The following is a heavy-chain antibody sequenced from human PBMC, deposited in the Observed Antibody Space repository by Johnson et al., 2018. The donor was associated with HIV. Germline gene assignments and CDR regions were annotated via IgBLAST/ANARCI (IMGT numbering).Heavy chain of an antibody. Sequence: QVQLVESGGGVVQPGRSLRLSCAASGFTFNSYAMHWVRQAPGKGLEWVAVISYDGSNKYYADSVKGRFTISRDNSKNTLYLQMNSLRAEDTAVYFCARDYPYDRSPRGAFDIWGQGTMVTVSS. CDR3: ARDYPYDRSPRGAFDI. J-gene: IGHJ3*02. CDR2: ISYDGSNK. V-gene: IGHV3-30-3*01. CDR1: GFTFNSYA. D-gene: IGHD3-22*01.